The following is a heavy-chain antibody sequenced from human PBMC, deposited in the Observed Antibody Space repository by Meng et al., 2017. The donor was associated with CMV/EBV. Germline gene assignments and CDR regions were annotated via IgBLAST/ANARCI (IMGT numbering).Heavy chain of an antibody. CDR3: ARGRRGSGSYSAY. D-gene: IGHD1-26*01. Sequence: GESLKISCAASGFTFSSYWMHWVRQAPGKGLVWVSRINSDGSSTSYADSVKGRFTISRDNAKNTLYLQMNSLRAEDTAVYYCARGRRGSGSYSAYWGQGTLVTVSS. V-gene: IGHV3-74*01. J-gene: IGHJ4*02. CDR2: INSDGSST. CDR1: GFTFSSYW.